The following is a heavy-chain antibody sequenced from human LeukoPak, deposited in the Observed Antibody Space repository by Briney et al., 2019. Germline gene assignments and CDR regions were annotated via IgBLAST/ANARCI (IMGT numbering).Heavy chain of an antibody. Sequence: ASVKVSCKASGYTFSNFGITWVRQAPGQGLEWMGWISAYLGNTNYAQKFQGRVTMTTDTSTSTACLELRSLSSADTAVYYCARELHYGSGTSFDYWGQGSLVTVSS. CDR2: ISAYLGNT. D-gene: IGHD3-10*01. J-gene: IGHJ4*02. V-gene: IGHV1-18*01. CDR1: GYTFSNFG. CDR3: ARELHYGSGTSFDY.